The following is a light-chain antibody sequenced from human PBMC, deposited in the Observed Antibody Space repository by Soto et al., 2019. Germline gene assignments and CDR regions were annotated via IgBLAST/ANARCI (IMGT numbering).Light chain of an antibody. J-gene: IGKJ1*01. CDR2: GAS. Sequence: DIVMTQSPATLSVSPGERAPLSCRASPSRISSYLASYQQKPGQAPRLLIYGASSRACGIPDRFSGSGSGTDFTLTISRLEPEDFAVYYCQKYNSSTRKFGQGTKVDIK. V-gene: IGKV3-20*01. CDR3: QKYNSSTRK. CDR1: PSRISSY.